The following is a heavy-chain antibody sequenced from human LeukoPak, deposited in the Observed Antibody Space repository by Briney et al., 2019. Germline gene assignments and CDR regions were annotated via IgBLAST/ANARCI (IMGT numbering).Heavy chain of an antibody. CDR2: ISYDGSNK. CDR1: GFTFSSYG. CDR3: ARGPTIFGVVIGDFDY. D-gene: IGHD3-3*01. Sequence: PGGSLRLSCAASGFTFSSYGMHWVRQAPGKGLEWVAVISYDGSNKYYADSVKGRFTISRDNSKNTLYLQMNSLRAEDTAVYYCARGPTIFGVVIGDFDYWGQGTLVTVSS. J-gene: IGHJ4*02. V-gene: IGHV3-30*03.